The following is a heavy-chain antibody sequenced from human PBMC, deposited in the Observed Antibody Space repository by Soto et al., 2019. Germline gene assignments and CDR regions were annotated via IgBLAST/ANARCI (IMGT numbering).Heavy chain of an antibody. CDR1: GYTFTNYG. Sequence: QVQLVQSGAEVKKPGASVKVSCKASGYTFTNYGITWVRQAPGQGLEWMGWINTYNGNTKYALRLQGRVTMTADTSTSTAYMELRSLSSDNTAVYYCARERGNYRYFDYWGQGTLVTVSS. V-gene: IGHV1-18*01. CDR2: INTYNGNT. CDR3: ARERGNYRYFDY. D-gene: IGHD3-16*02. J-gene: IGHJ4*02.